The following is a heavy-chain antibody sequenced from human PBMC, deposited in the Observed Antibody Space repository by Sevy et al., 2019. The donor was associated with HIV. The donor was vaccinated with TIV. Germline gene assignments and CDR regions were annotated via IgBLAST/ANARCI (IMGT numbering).Heavy chain of an antibody. D-gene: IGHD3-22*01. CDR2: IYYSGST. CDR1: GGSISSYY. J-gene: IGHJ5*02. V-gene: IGHV4-59*12. CDR3: ARLGYDSSGSVNWFDP. Sequence: SETLSLTCTVSGGSISSYYWSWIRQPPGKGLEWIGYIYYSGSTNYNPSLKSRVTISVDTSKNQFSLKLSSVTAADTAVDYCARLGYDSSGSVNWFDPWGQGTLVTVSS.